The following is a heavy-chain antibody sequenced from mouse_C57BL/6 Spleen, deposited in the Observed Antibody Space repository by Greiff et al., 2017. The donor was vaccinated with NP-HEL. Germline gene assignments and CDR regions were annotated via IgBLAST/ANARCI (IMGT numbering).Heavy chain of an antibody. Sequence: QVQLQQSGPELVKPGASVKISCKASGYAFSSSCMNWVKQTPGKGLEWIGRIYPGDGDTNYTGKFKGKATLTADKSSSTAYMQLSSLTSEDSAVYSWASSDGCTGYFDDWGTGTTVTVSS. V-gene: IGHV1-82*01. CDR3: ASSDGCTGYFDD. CDR2: IYPGDGDT. CDR1: GYAFSSSC. D-gene: IGHD1-1*01. J-gene: IGHJ1*03.